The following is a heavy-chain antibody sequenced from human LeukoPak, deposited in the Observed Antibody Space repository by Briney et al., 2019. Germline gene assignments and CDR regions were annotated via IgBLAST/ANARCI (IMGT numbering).Heavy chain of an antibody. J-gene: IGHJ4*02. V-gene: IGHV4-4*02. CDR2: IYHSGST. CDR3: ARDDALSHYYGSGSYHY. Sequence: SETLSLTCAVSGGSISSSNWWSWVRQPPGKGLEWIGEIYHSGSTNYNPSLKSRVTISVDKSKNQFSLKLSSVTAADRAVYYCARDDALSHYYGSGSYHYWGQGTLVTVSS. D-gene: IGHD3-10*01. CDR1: GGSISSSNW.